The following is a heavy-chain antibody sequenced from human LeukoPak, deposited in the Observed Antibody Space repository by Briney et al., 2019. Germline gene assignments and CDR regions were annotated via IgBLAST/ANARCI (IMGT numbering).Heavy chain of an antibody. D-gene: IGHD2-21*01. V-gene: IGHV4-39*01. CDR1: GGSISGSNHY. CDR2: IYHSGST. J-gene: IGHJ4*02. Sequence: SETLSLTCTVSGGSISGSNHYWGWVRQPPGKGLEWLGSIYHSGSTYYNPSLKSRVTISADPPKKQCTLKMTSVAAADAAMYYCGGHGSWLLEIYYWGQGTLVTVSS. CDR3: GGHGSWLLEIYY.